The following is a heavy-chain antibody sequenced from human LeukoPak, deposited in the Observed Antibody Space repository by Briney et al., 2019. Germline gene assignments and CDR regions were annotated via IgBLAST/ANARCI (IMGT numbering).Heavy chain of an antibody. CDR1: GFTFSSYW. J-gene: IGHJ5*02. D-gene: IGHD3-3*01. Sequence: GGSLRLSCAASGFTFSSYWMHWVRQAPGKGLVWVSRINTDGSSTSYADSVKGRFTISRDNAKNTLYLQMNSLRAEDTAVYYCARAKSPLFGVVHSIRGPWGQGTLVTVSS. CDR2: INTDGSST. CDR3: ARAKSPLFGVVHSIRGP. V-gene: IGHV3-74*01.